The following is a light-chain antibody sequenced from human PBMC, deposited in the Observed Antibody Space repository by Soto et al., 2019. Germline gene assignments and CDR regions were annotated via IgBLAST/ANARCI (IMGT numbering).Light chain of an antibody. CDR1: QGIGVR. Sequence: DIQMTQSPSPLSASIGDRVTITCRASQGIGVRLAWFQQKPGKAPQFLIQAASSLQSGVPSRFSGSGSGTEFILTINSLQPEDVAVYYCLQVNSFPRTFGQGTKVEIK. V-gene: IGKV1-12*01. CDR3: LQVNSFPRT. CDR2: AAS. J-gene: IGKJ1*01.